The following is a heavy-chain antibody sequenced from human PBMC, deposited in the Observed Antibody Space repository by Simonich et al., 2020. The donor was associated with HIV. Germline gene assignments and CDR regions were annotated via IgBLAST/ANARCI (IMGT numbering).Heavy chain of an antibody. CDR1: GGSFSGYY. J-gene: IGHJ4*02. V-gene: IGHV4-34*01. CDR3: ARRHPTTVTTPYFDY. CDR2: TNHSGST. Sequence: QVQLQQWGAGLLKPSETLSLTCAVYGGSFSGYYWSWIRQPPGKRLEWIGETNHSGSTNYNPSLKRRVTISVDTSKNQFSLRLSSVTAADTAVYYCARRHPTTVTTPYFDYWGQGTLVTVSS. D-gene: IGHD4-17*01.